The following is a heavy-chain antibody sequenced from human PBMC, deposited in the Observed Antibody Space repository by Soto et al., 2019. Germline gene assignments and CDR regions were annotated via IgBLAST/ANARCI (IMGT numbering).Heavy chain of an antibody. Sequence: PGGSLRLSCAASGFTFSSYGMHWVRQAPGKGLEWVAVISYDGSNKYYADSVKGRFTISRDNSKNTLYLQMNSLRAEDTAVYYCARALEDFDSSSPKDYYYYYGMDVWGQGTTVTVSS. D-gene: IGHD6-6*01. CDR1: GFTFSSYG. CDR2: ISYDGSNK. CDR3: ARALEDFDSSSPKDYYYYYGMDV. J-gene: IGHJ6*02. V-gene: IGHV3-30-3*01.